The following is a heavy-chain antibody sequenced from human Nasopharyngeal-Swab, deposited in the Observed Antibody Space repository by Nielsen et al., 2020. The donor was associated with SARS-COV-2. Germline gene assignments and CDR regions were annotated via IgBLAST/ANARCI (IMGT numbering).Heavy chain of an antibody. Sequence: WIRQPPGKGLEWIGYIYYSGSTYYNPSLKSRVTISVDTSKNQFSLKLSSVTAADTAVYYCARVRGPGFYYYMDVWGKGTTVTVSS. V-gene: IGHV4-30-4*01. D-gene: IGHD2-15*01. CDR2: IYYSGST. CDR3: ARVRGPGFYYYMDV. J-gene: IGHJ6*03.